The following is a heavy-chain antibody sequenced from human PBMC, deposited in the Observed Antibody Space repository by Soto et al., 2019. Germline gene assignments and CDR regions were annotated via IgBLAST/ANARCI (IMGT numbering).Heavy chain of an antibody. CDR3: ARKFHDYSTRYYYYYGMDV. Sequence: GGSLRLSCAASGFTFSSYGMHWVRQAPGKGLEWVAVIWYDGSNKYYADSVKGRFTIYSDNSKNTLYLQMNSLRAEDTAVYYCARKFHDYSTRYYYYYGMDVWGQGTTVTVSS. V-gene: IGHV3-33*01. J-gene: IGHJ6*02. D-gene: IGHD4-4*01. CDR2: IWYDGSNK. CDR1: GFTFSSYG.